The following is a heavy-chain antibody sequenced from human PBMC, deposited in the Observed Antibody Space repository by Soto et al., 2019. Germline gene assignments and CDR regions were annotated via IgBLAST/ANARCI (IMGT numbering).Heavy chain of an antibody. CDR2: INQDGSEK. J-gene: IGHJ4*02. CDR1: GFTFSVYW. CDR3: ARPEVTTPWYFDY. Sequence: PGGSLRLSCAASGFTFSVYWMSWVRQAPGKGLEWVANINQDGSEKYYVDSVKGRFTISRDNVKNSLYLQMNSLRAEDTAVYFCARPEVTTPWYFDYWGQGALVTVSS. D-gene: IGHD2-21*02. V-gene: IGHV3-7*01.